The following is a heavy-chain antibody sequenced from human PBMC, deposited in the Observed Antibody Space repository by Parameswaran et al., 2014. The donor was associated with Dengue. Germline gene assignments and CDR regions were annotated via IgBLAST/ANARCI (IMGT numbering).Heavy chain of an antibody. CDR2: IFSNDEK. V-gene: IGHV2-26*01. J-gene: IGHJ3*01. Sequence: RWIRQPPGKALEWLAHIFSNDEKSYSTSLRSRLSISEDTSKSQVVLTMTNMDPVDSATYFCARVRPYGSSLTLDAFDVWGQGTSVTVSS. CDR3: ARVRPYGSSLTLDAFDV. D-gene: IGHD6-13*01.